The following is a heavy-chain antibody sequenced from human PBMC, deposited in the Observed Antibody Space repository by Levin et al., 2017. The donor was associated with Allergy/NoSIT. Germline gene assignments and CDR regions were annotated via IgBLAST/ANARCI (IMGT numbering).Heavy chain of an antibody. CDR3: ARPLWFGELLEAGAFDI. Sequence: GGSLRLSCAASGFTFSSYAMHWVRQAPGKGLEWVAVISYDGSNKYYADSVKGRFTISRDNSKNTLYLQMNSLRAEDTAVYYCARPLWFGELLEAGAFDIWGQGTMVTVSS. V-gene: IGHV3-30*04. CDR1: GFTFSSYA. D-gene: IGHD3-10*01. CDR2: ISYDGSNK. J-gene: IGHJ3*02.